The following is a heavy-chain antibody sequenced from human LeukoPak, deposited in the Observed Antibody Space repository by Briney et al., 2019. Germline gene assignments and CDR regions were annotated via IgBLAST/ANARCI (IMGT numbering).Heavy chain of an antibody. D-gene: IGHD4-11*01. J-gene: IGHJ4*02. V-gene: IGHV6-1*01. Sequence: SQTLSLTCAISGDRVSSNSAAWNWIRQSPSRGLEWLGRTYYRSKWYNDYAESVKSRISINPDTSKNHFSLQLSSVTPEDAAMYYCAREGYSFDYWGQGTLVTVSS. CDR1: GDRVSSNSAA. CDR2: TYYRSKWYN. CDR3: AREGYSFDY.